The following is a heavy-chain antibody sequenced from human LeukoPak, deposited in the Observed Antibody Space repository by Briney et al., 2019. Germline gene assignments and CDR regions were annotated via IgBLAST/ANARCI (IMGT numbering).Heavy chain of an antibody. CDR3: AKSVKSGYTGGDFDY. D-gene: IGHD6-19*01. CDR1: GFTFSTCA. CDR2: ISASGGRT. V-gene: IGHV3-23*01. Sequence: GASLKLSCAASGFTFSTCAMTWVRQAPGKGLEWVSGISASGGRTYYADSVRGRFTISRDNSKNTLYLQMNSLRAEDTAVYYCAKSVKSGYTGGDFDYWGQGTLVTVSS. J-gene: IGHJ4*02.